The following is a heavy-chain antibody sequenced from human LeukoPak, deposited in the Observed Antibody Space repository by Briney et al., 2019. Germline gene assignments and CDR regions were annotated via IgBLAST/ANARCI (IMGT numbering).Heavy chain of an antibody. D-gene: IGHD4-17*01. CDR1: GGSISSHY. CDR3: ARLGTTVTTGGYWFDP. CDR2: IYYTGST. V-gene: IGHV4-59*08. J-gene: IGHJ5*02. Sequence: SETLSLTCTVPGGSISSHYWTWIRQPPGKGLEWIGYIYYTGSTNFNPSLKSRVTISIDTSNNHFSLKLTSVTAADTAVYYCARLGTTVTTGGYWFDPWGQGVLVTVSS.